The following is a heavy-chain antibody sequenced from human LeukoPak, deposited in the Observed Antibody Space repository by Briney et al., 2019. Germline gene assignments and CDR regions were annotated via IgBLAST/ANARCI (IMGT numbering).Heavy chain of an antibody. Sequence: SETLSLTCTVSGGSISSYYWSWIRQPPGKGLEWIGYIYYSGSTNYNPSLKSRVTISVDTSKNQFSLKLSSVTAADTAVYYCARGLAVAGTPFDYWGQGTLVTVPS. J-gene: IGHJ4*02. V-gene: IGHV4-59*01. CDR1: GGSISSYY. CDR3: ARGLAVAGTPFDY. CDR2: IYYSGST. D-gene: IGHD6-19*01.